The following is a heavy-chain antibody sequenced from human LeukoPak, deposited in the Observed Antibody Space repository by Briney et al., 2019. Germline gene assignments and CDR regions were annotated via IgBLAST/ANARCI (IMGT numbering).Heavy chain of an antibody. CDR3: AKTTTGYSSGRSPGWPVDY. CDR2: IFGSGGST. CDR1: GFTFSSYA. D-gene: IGHD6-19*01. J-gene: IGHJ4*02. Sequence: GGSLRLSCAASGFTFSSYAMYWVRQAPGKGLEWVSGIFGSGGSTHYADSVKGRFTISRDNSKNTVYLQMNSLRAEDTAVYYCAKTTTGYSSGRSPGWPVDYWGQGTLVTVSS. V-gene: IGHV3-23*01.